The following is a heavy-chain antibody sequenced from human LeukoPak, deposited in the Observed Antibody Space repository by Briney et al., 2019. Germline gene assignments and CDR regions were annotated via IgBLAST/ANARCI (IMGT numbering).Heavy chain of an antibody. CDR2: IRYDGSNK. CDR3: AKDEGYCSGGSCHSFFDY. Sequence: GGSLRLSCAASGFTFSSYGMHWVRRAPGKGLEWVAFIRYDGSNKYYADSVKGRFTISRDNSKNTLYLQMNSLRAEDTAVYYCAKDEGYCSGGSCHSFFDYWGQGTLVTVSS. V-gene: IGHV3-30*02. CDR1: GFTFSSYG. D-gene: IGHD2-15*01. J-gene: IGHJ4*02.